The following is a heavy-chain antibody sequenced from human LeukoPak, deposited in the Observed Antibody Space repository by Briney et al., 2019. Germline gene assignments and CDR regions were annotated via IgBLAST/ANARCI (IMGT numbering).Heavy chain of an antibody. D-gene: IGHD1-26*01. V-gene: IGHV1-8*02. J-gene: IGHJ5*02. CDR3: ARGKVGYRFDP. Sequence: ASVKVSCKASGYTFTGYYMHWVRQAPGQGLEWMGWMDPNSGNTGYAQKFQGRVTMTRNTSISTAYMELSSLRSEDTAVYYCARGKVGYRFDPWGQGTLVTVSS. CDR1: GYTFTGYY. CDR2: MDPNSGNT.